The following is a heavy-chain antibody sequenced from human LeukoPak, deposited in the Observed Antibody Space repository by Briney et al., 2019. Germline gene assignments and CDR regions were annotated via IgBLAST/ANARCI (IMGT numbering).Heavy chain of an antibody. J-gene: IGHJ4*02. CDR3: ARASYGTVYYDLWSGYYPFDY. Sequence: SVKVSCKASGGTFSSYAISWVRQAPGQGLEWMGGIIPIFGTANYAQKFQGRVTITTDESTSTAYMELSSLRSEDTAVYYCARASYGTVYYDLWSGYYPFDYWGQGTLVTVSS. CDR2: IIPIFGTA. D-gene: IGHD3-3*01. CDR1: GGTFSSYA. V-gene: IGHV1-69*05.